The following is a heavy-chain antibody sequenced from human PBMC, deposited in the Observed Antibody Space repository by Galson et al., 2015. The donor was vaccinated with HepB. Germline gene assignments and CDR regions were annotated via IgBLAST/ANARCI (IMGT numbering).Heavy chain of an antibody. CDR3: ARGQGGPKTYSYGTNWFDP. V-gene: IGHV4-34*01. J-gene: IGHJ5*02. Sequence: ETLSLTCAVYGGSFSGYYWSWIRQPPGKGLEWIGEINHSGSTNYNPSLKSRVTISVDTSKNQFSLKLSSVTAADTAVYYCARGQGGPKTYSYGTNWFDPWGQGTLVTVSS. D-gene: IGHD5-18*01. CDR2: INHSGST. CDR1: GGSFSGYY.